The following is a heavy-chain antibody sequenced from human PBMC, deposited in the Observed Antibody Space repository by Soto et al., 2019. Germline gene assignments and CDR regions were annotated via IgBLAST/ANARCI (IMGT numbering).Heavy chain of an antibody. Sequence: EVQLVESGGGLVQPGGSLRLSCAASGFTFSNYDMHWVRQATGKGLEWVSGVEVAGGTHYPDYVKGRFSISRDNANTSLYLQMNSLTAGDTAVYYCTRGRSRTTSFDFWGQGPLVIVSS. J-gene: IGHJ4*02. CDR3: TRGRSRTTSFDF. CDR2: VEVAGGT. V-gene: IGHV3-13*01. D-gene: IGHD2-2*01. CDR1: GFTFSNYD.